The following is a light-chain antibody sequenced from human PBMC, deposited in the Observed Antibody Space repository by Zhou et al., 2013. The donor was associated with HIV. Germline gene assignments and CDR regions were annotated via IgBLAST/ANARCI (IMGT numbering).Light chain of an antibody. CDR2: AAS. Sequence: DIQMTQSPSSLSASIGDRVTITCRASQSVSIYLNWYQQKVGKAPKLLIYAASSLQSGVPSRFSGSGSGTEFTLTISSLQPDDFATYYCQQYSAYSWTFGQGTSVELK. CDR3: QQYSAYSWT. CDR1: QSVSIY. V-gene: IGKV1-39*01. J-gene: IGKJ1*01.